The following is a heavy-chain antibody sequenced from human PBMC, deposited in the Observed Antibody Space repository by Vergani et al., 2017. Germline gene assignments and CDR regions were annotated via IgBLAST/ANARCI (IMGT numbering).Heavy chain of an antibody. V-gene: IGHV3-23*01. CDR3: WKDAGSYESFFDS. D-gene: IGHD1-26*01. J-gene: IGHJ4*02. CDR2: LTGGGGST. CDR1: GFTFSTYA. Sequence: EVQLLESGGSLKQPGGSVRLSCAASGFTFSTYAMHWVRQAPGKGREWVSALTGGGGSTYYADSFKGRFIISRDNSRDTLYLQMNSLSPEDTATYYCWKDAGSYESFFDSWGQGTLVTVSS.